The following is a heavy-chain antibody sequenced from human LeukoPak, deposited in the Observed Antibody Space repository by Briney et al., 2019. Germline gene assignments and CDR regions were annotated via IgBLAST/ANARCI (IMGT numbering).Heavy chain of an antibody. D-gene: IGHD4-17*01. V-gene: IGHV4-34*01. CDR3: ARGSWGVTTHG. J-gene: IGHJ4*02. CDR2: INHSGST. CDR1: GGSFSGYY. Sequence: SETQSLTCAVYGGSFSGYYWSWIRQPPGKGLEWIGEINHSGSTNFNTSLNSRVTISVDTSKNQYTLKLSAVTAADTAVYYCARGSWGVTTHGWGQGTLVTVSS.